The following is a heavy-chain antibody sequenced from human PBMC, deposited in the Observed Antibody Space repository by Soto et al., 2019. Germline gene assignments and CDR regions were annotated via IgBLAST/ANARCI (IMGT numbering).Heavy chain of an antibody. D-gene: IGHD1-26*01. J-gene: IGHJ5*01. Sequence: YSYSPSQETGQRLEYIGIIKPGGGATDYAQKFQGRVTMTRDTSTSKVYMELTSLRYEDTALYFCAREIVGAVILCFASWGHGTPVTVSS. CDR1: Y. V-gene: IGHV1-46*01. CDR3: AREIVGAVILCFAS. CDR2: IKPGGGAT.